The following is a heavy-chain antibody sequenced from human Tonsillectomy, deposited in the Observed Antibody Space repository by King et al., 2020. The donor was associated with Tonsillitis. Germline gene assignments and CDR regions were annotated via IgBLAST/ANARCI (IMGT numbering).Heavy chain of an antibody. Sequence: VQLVESGGGLVKPGGSLRLSCAASGFTFSDYYMNWIRQAPGKGLEWVSYISSSSTYTTYADSVKGRFTISRDNAKNSLYLQMNSLRAEDTAVYYCARDTSSGSYITFDIRGQGTVVTVSS. V-gene: IGHV3-11*05. CDR1: GFTFSDYY. D-gene: IGHD1-26*01. CDR2: ISSSSTYT. J-gene: IGHJ3*02. CDR3: ARDTSSGSYITFDI.